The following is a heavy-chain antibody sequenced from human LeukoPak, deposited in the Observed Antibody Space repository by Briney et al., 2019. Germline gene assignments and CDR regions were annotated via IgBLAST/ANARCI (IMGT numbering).Heavy chain of an antibody. J-gene: IGHJ6*03. D-gene: IGHD4-17*01. V-gene: IGHV4-30-4*07. CDR1: GGSVTSSGYS. CDR3: ARVRTRVYYYYYMDV. CDR2: IYYSGST. Sequence: SQTLSLTCVVSGGSVTSSGYSWSWIRQPPGKGLEWIGYIYYSGSTYYNPSLKSRLTISIDTSKNQFSLTLSSVTAADTAVYYCARVRTRVYYYYYMDVWGKGTTVTVSS.